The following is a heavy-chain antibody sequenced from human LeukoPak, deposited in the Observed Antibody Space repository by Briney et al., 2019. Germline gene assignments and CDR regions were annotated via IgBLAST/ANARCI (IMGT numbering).Heavy chain of an antibody. J-gene: IGHJ4*02. V-gene: IGHV1-46*01. D-gene: IGHD3-10*01. CDR3: ARAGFRSSFDY. Sequence: GASVKVSCKASGYPFTGYYVHWVRQAPGQGLEWMGIINPSGGTTSYAQKFQGRVTMTRDTSTSTVYMELNSLRSDDTAVYSCARAGFRSSFDYWGQGTLVTVSS. CDR1: GYPFTGYY. CDR2: INPSGGTT.